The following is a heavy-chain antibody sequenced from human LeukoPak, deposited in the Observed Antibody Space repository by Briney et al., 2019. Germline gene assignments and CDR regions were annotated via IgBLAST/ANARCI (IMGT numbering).Heavy chain of an antibody. Sequence: GGSLRLSCAASGFTVSSNYMSWVRQAPGKGLEWVSVIYSGGSTYYADSVKGRFTISRDNSKNTLYLQMNSLRAEDTAVYYCAREKVAYYYDSSGYYAEAFDIWGQGTMVTVSS. CDR3: AREKVAYYYDSSGYYAEAFDI. J-gene: IGHJ3*02. CDR2: IYSGGST. D-gene: IGHD3-22*01. CDR1: GFTVSSNY. V-gene: IGHV3-66*01.